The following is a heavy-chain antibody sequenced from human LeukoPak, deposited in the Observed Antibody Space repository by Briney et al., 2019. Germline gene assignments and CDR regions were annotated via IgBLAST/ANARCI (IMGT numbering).Heavy chain of an antibody. Sequence: PGRSLRLSCAASGFTFSSYGIHWVRQAPGKGLEWVAVIWYDGSNKYYADSVKGRFTISRDNSKNTLYLQMNSLRAEDTAVYYCARVGYYYDSSGYFDYWGQGTLVTVSS. J-gene: IGHJ4*02. CDR2: IWYDGSNK. CDR3: ARVGYYYDSSGYFDY. CDR1: GFTFSSYG. D-gene: IGHD3-22*01. V-gene: IGHV3-33*01.